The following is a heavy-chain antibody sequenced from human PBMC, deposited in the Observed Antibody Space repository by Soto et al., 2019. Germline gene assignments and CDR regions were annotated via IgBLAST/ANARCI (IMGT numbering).Heavy chain of an antibody. Sequence: ASVKVSCKASGYTFTSYYMHWVRQAPGQGLEWMGVINPSGGSTSYAQKFQGRVTMTRDTSTSTVYMELSSLRSEDTAVYYCARDQRDDFWSGYYRSYNWFDPWGQGTLVTVSS. CDR2: INPSGGST. J-gene: IGHJ5*02. CDR1: GYTFTSYY. CDR3: ARDQRDDFWSGYYRSYNWFDP. V-gene: IGHV1-46*03. D-gene: IGHD3-3*01.